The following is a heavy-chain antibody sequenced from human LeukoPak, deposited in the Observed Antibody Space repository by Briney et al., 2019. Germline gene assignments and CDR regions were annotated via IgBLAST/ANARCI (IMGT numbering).Heavy chain of an antibody. D-gene: IGHD2-2*02. CDR3: ARDLGYCSSTSCYTLGGFDY. CDR2: IYYSGST. V-gene: IGHV4-59*06. Sequence: PSETLSLTCTVSGGSISSYYWSRIRQPPGKGLEWIGYIYYSGSTYYNPSLKSRVTISVDTSKNQFSLKLSSVTAADTAVYYCARDLGYCSSTSCYTLGGFDYWGQGTLVTVSS. J-gene: IGHJ4*02. CDR1: GGSISSYY.